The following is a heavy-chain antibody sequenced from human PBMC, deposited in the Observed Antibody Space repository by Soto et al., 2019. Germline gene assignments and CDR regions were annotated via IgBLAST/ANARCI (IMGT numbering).Heavy chain of an antibody. J-gene: IGHJ4*02. CDR3: ARGRGWYDY. V-gene: IGHV1-3*01. Sequence: QVQLVQSGAEVKKPGASVKVSCKASGYIFNRYVMHWVRQAPGQRPEWMGWIDSGNGKTKYSEKFQGRVTITRDTSASTAYMELTTLRSEDTAVYYCARGRGWYDYWGQCSQVIVSS. CDR2: IDSGNGKT. D-gene: IGHD6-19*01. CDR1: GYIFNRYV.